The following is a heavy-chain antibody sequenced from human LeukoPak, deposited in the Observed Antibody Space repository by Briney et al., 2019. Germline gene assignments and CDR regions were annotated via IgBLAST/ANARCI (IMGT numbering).Heavy chain of an antibody. V-gene: IGHV1-2*02. J-gene: IGHJ5*02. D-gene: IGHD6-13*01. CDR3: ARDRAAAAGKEILYNWFDP. CDR1: GYTFTGHY. CDR2: INPNSGGT. Sequence: APVKVSCKASGYTFTGHYMHWVRQAPGQGLEWMGWINPNSGGTNYAQKFQGRVTMTRDTSISTAYMELSRLRSDDTAVYYCARDRAAAAGKEILYNWFDPWGQGTLVTVSS.